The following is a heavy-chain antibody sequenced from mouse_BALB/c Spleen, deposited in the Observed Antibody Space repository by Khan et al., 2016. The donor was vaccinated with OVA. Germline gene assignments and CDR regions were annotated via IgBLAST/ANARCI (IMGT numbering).Heavy chain of an antibody. V-gene: IGHV2-2*02. CDR2: IWSDGST. CDR1: GFSLANYS. CDR3: ARRGYDYGRGALFAY. D-gene: IGHD2-4*01. J-gene: IGHJ3*01. Sequence: VELVESGPGLVQPSQSLSITCTVSGFSLANYSVHWVRQSPGKGLEWLGVIWSDGSTDYNAAFISRLTISKDNSRSQVFFKVNSLQPNDTAIDYWARRGYDYGRGALFAYWGQGTLVTVSA.